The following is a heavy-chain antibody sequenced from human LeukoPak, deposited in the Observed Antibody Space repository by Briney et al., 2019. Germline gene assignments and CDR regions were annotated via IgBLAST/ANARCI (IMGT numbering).Heavy chain of an antibody. J-gene: IGHJ4*02. Sequence: GGSLRLSCAASGFTFSSYDMHWVRQAPGKGLDWVAVISYDGSNKFYADSVKGRFTISRDNSKNTLYLQMNSLRAEDTAVYYCAKDPSLITMVRGVLKLSYYFDSWGQGTLVTVSS. D-gene: IGHD3-10*01. CDR2: ISYDGSNK. CDR1: GFTFSSYD. V-gene: IGHV3-30*18. CDR3: AKDPSLITMVRGVLKLSYYFDS.